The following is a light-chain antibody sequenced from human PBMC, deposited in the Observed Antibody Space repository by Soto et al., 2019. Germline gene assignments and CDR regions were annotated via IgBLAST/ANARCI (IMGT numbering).Light chain of an antibody. CDR1: SSSIGAGYE. J-gene: IGLJ1*01. V-gene: IGLV1-40*01. Sequence: QSVLTQPPSVSGAPGQRVTISCSGTSSSIGAGYEVHWYHQLPGTAPKLVVSGNGNRPSGVPDRLSASKSGTSASLAITGLQAKEEGDYYYQSYDKRLNAYVFRTGTKVTVL. CDR2: GNG. CDR3: QSYDKRLNAYV.